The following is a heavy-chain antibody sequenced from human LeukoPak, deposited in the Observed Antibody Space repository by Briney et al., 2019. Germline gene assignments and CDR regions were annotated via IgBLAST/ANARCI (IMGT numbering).Heavy chain of an antibody. D-gene: IGHD6-19*01. J-gene: IGHJ3*02. V-gene: IGHV3-23*01. CDR2: ISGSGDFA. CDR3: AKEHSSGWSRNAFDI. Sequence: GSLRLSCAASGFTFSSYSMNWVRQAPGKGLEWVSAISGSGDFAYYADSVKGRFTISRDNSKNTLYLQMSSLRAEDTAVYYCAKEHSSGWSRNAFDIWGEGTMVTVSS. CDR1: GFTFSSYS.